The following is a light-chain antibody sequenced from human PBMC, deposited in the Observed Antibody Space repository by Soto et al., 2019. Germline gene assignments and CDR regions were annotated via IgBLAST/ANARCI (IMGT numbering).Light chain of an antibody. V-gene: IGKV3-11*01. CDR3: QQRSDWPPIT. Sequence: EIVMTQSPATLSVSPGERATLSCRASQNVGNNLAWYQHKPGQTPRLLIYDTSTRATGVPARFSGSGSGTDFTLTISSLEPEDFAVYYCQQRSDWPPITFGQGTRLEI. CDR2: DTS. CDR1: QNVGNN. J-gene: IGKJ5*01.